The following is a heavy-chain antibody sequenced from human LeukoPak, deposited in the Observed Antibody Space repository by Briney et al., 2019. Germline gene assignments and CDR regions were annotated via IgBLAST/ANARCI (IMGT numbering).Heavy chain of an antibody. Sequence: SETLSLTCTVSGGSISSYYWSWIRQPPGKGLEWIGYIYYSGSTNYNPSLKSRVTISVDTSKNQFSLKLSSVTAADTAVYYCARSLGGSRDYWGQGTLVTVSS. J-gene: IGHJ4*02. V-gene: IGHV4-59*01. CDR2: IYYSGST. CDR3: ARSLGGSRDY. D-gene: IGHD5-12*01. CDR1: GGSISSYY.